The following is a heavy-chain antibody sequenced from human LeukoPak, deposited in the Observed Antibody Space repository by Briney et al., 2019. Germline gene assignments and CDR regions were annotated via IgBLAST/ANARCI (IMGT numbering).Heavy chain of an antibody. CDR1: GYTFTSYD. D-gene: IGHD4-17*01. V-gene: IGHV1-8*01. CDR3: ARGHYGDYVFYY. J-gene: IGHJ4*02. Sequence: ASVKVSCKASGYTFTSYDINWVRQATGQGLEWMGWMNPNSGNTGYAQKFQGRVTMTRNTSISTAYMELSSLRSEDTAVYYCARGHYGDYVFYYWGQGTLVTVSS. CDR2: MNPNSGNT.